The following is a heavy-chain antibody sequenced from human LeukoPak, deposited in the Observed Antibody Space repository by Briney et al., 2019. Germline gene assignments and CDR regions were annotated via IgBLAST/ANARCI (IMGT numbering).Heavy chain of an antibody. J-gene: IGHJ6*02. CDR2: IYTTGST. D-gene: IGHD2-21*01. V-gene: IGHV4-4*07. Sequence: SETLSLTCTVSGGSISDYYWSWIRQPAGKGLEWIGRIYTTGSTDYNPSLKSRVTMSVDTSKNQFSLKLSSVTAADTAVYYCARITFVVEGYGMDVWGQGTTVTVSS. CDR3: ARITFVVEGYGMDV. CDR1: GGSISDYY.